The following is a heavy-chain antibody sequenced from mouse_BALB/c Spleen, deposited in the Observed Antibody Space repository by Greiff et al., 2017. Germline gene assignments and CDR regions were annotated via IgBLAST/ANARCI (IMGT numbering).Heavy chain of an antibody. CDR3: ARDRERRGDYAMDY. CDR2: IRNKANGYTT. Sequence: EVQRVESGGGLVQPGGSLRLSCATSGFTFTDYYMSWVRQPPGKALEWLGFIRNKANGYTTEYSASVKGRFTISRDNSQSILYLQMNTLRAEDSATYYCARDRERRGDYAMDYWGQGTSVTVSS. CDR1: GFTFTDYY. J-gene: IGHJ4*01. D-gene: IGHD2-12*01. V-gene: IGHV7-3*02.